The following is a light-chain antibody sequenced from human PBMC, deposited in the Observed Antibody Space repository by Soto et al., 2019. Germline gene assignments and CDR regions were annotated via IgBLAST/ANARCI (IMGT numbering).Light chain of an antibody. CDR1: QTIYRW. V-gene: IGKV1-5*03. CDR2: KAS. CDR3: QQYHSSPPWT. J-gene: IGKJ1*01. Sequence: DIQMTQSPSTLSASVGDRVTLTCRASQTIYRWLAWYQQKPGKAPNLLIYKASTLESGVPSRFSGSGSGTEFTLTISSLQPDDFATYYCQQYHSSPPWTFGQGTKVEIK.